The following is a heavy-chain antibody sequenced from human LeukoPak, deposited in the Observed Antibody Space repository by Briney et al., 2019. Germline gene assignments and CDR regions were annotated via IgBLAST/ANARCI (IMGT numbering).Heavy chain of an antibody. V-gene: IGHV3-23*01. CDR1: GFTFSNAW. CDR2: ISGSGGST. Sequence: GGSLRLSCAASGFTFSNAWMSWVRQAPGKGLEWVSAISGSGGSTYYTDSVKGRFTISRDNSKNTLYLQMNSLRAEDTAVYYCAKDRAAPLPQGNFDYWGQGTLVTVSS. J-gene: IGHJ4*02. D-gene: IGHD6-13*01. CDR3: AKDRAAPLPQGNFDY.